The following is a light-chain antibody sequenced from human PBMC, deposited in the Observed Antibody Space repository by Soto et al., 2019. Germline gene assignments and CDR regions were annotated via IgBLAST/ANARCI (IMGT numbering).Light chain of an antibody. CDR2: QHS. V-gene: IGLV3-1*01. Sequence: SYELTQPPSVSVSAGRTASITCSGYKLGDKYTCWYQQKPGQSPVLVIYQHSQRPSGIPERFSGSNSGNTATLTISGTQAMDESDYYCQAWDSSTDVVFGGGTKLTV. J-gene: IGLJ2*01. CDR3: QAWDSSTDVV. CDR1: KLGDKY.